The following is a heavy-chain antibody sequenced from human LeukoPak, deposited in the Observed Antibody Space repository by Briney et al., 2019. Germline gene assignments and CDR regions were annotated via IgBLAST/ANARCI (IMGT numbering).Heavy chain of an antibody. CDR3: ARVAWSSHDAFDI. Sequence: ASVKVSCKASGYTFTGYYMHWVRQAPGQGLEWMGWINPNSGGTNYAQKFQGRATMTRDTSISTAYMELSRLRSDDTAVYYCARVAWSSHDAFDIWGQGTMVTVSS. CDR2: INPNSGGT. V-gene: IGHV1-2*02. CDR1: GYTFTGYY. J-gene: IGHJ3*02. D-gene: IGHD6-13*01.